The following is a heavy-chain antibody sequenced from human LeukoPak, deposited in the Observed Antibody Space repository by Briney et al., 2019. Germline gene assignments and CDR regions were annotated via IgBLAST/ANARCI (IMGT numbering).Heavy chain of an antibody. CDR2: ISSRSDYI. D-gene: IGHD5-24*01. CDR3: ASDREMATRLHDAFDF. Sequence: PGGSLTLSCAASGVTLSIYSINCVRQARGKGREVVSSISSRSDYIYYADSGRGRFTISRDNAKNSLCLQMPSLRAADTAVYYCASDREMATRLHDAFDFWGQGTMVTVSS. V-gene: IGHV3-21*01. CDR1: GVTLSIYS. J-gene: IGHJ3*01.